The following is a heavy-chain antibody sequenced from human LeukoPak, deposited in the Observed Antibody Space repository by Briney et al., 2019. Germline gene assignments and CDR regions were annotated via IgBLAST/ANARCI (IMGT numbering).Heavy chain of an antibody. CDR1: GYTLTELS. V-gene: IGHV1-24*01. Sequence: ASVKVSCKVSGYTLTELSMHWVRQAPGKGLEWMGGFDPEDGETIYAQKFQGRVTMTEDTSTDTAYMELSSLRSEDTAVYYCATETAARHYYYYYMDVWGKGTTVTVSS. CDR3: ATETAARHYYYYYMDV. CDR2: FDPEDGET. J-gene: IGHJ6*03.